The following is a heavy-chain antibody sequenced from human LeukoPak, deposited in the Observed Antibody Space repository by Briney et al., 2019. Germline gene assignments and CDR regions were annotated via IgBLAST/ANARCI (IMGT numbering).Heavy chain of an antibody. CDR1: GFTFTSYW. D-gene: IGHD1-14*01. CDR3: ITDLG. Sequence: TGGSLRLSCAASGFTFTSYWMHWVRQVAGKGLVWLARVNHDGRGTNYADSVKGRFTISRDNAKNTLYLQMNSLRVEDTAVYYCITDLGWGQGTLVTVSS. V-gene: IGHV3-74*01. CDR2: VNHDGRGT. J-gene: IGHJ4*02.